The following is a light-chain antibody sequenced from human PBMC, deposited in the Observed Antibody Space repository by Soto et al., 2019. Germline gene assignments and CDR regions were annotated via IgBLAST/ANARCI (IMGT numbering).Light chain of an antibody. CDR1: QSVSSY. CDR3: QQRSNWPIT. V-gene: IGKV3-11*01. CDR2: DAS. J-gene: IGKJ5*01. Sequence: SVLTQAPASLPLSRGARASLSWRASQSVSSYLAWYQQKPGQAPRLLIYDASNRATGIPARFSGSGSGTDFTLTISSLEPEDFAVYYCQQRSNWPITFGQGTRLEIK.